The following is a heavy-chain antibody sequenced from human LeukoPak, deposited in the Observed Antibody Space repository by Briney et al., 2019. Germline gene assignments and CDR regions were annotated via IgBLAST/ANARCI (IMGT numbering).Heavy chain of an antibody. V-gene: IGHV3-74*01. CDR2: IASDGSST. D-gene: IGHD4-23*01. CDR1: GFTLSTYS. Sequence: GGSLRLSCAASGFTLSTYSINWVRQAPGKGLVGVSRIASDGSSTTYADSVKGRFSISRDNAKNTLYLQMNSLRVEDTAVYYCARGRPHGNDYWGQGTLVTVSS. CDR3: ARGRPHGNDY. J-gene: IGHJ4*02.